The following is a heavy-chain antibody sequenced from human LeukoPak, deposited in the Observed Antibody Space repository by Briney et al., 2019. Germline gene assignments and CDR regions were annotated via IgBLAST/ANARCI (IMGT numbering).Heavy chain of an antibody. Sequence: GGSLRLSCAASGFIFSSYWMHWVRQAPGKGLVWVSRINSDGSSTSYADPVKGRFTISRDNAKNTLYLQMNSLRAEDTAVYYCARRVVVPAAPYYFDYWGQGTLVTVSS. D-gene: IGHD2-2*01. V-gene: IGHV3-74*01. J-gene: IGHJ4*02. CDR2: INSDGSST. CDR1: GFIFSSYW. CDR3: ARRVVVPAAPYYFDY.